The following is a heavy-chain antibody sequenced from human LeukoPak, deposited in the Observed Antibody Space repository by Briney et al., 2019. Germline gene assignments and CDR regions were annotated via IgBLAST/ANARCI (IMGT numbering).Heavy chain of an antibody. CDR2: ISAYNGNT. D-gene: IGHD4/OR15-4a*01. CDR3: ARDHEPMKYYGTSDY. CDR1: GYTFTSYG. Sequence: ASVKVSCKASGYTFTSYGISWVRQAPRQGLEWMGWISAYNGNTNYAQKLQGRVTMTTDTSTSTAYMELRSLRSDDTAVYYCARDHEPMKYYGTSDYWGHGTLVTVSS. J-gene: IGHJ4*01. V-gene: IGHV1-18*01.